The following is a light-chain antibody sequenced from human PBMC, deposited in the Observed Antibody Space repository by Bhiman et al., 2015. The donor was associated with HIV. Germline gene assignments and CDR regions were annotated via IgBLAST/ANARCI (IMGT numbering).Light chain of an antibody. CDR2: EVI. CDR1: SSDIGDSDS. V-gene: IGLV2-8*01. J-gene: IGLJ3*02. CDR3: SYVGGNTWM. Sequence: QSALTQPPSASGSPGQSVTISCTGTSSDIGDSDSVSWYQQRPGKAPKLMIYEVIKRPSGVPDRFSGSKSGNTASLTVSGLQAEDEGYYSCSYVGGNTWMFGGGTHLTVL.